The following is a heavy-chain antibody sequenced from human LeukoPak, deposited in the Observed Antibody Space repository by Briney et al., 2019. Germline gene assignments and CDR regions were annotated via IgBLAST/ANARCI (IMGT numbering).Heavy chain of an antibody. D-gene: IGHD3-10*01. CDR3: AREGVGSFDY. J-gene: IGHJ4*02. V-gene: IGHV3-48*01. Sequence: GGSLRLSCAASGFTFSSYSMNWVRQAPGKGLEWVSYISSSSSTIYYADSVKGRFTISRDNAKNSLYLQMNSLRAEDTAVYYCAREGVGSFDYWGQGTLVTVSS. CDR2: ISSSSSTI. CDR1: GFTFSSYS.